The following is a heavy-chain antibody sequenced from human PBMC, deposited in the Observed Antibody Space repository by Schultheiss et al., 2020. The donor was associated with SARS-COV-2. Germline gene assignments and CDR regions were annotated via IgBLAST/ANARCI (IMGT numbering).Heavy chain of an antibody. CDR2: INHSGST. J-gene: IGHJ4*02. D-gene: IGHD3-22*01. Sequence: SETLSLTCAVYGGSFSDYCWTWIRQPPGKGLEWIGEINHSGSTNYNPSLKSRLTISVDTSKNQFSLKLGSVTAADTAVYYCARVGYYYDSSGYYPYYFDYWGQGTLVTVAS. CDR1: GGSFSDYC. CDR3: ARVGYYYDSSGYYPYYFDY. V-gene: IGHV4-34*01.